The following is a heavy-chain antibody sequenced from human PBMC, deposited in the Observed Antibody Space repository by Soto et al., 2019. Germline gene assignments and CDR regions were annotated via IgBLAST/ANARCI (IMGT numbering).Heavy chain of an antibody. CDR3: ARRVVDSSDPSVFYTFDY. V-gene: IGHV1-8*01. J-gene: IGHJ4*02. Sequence: ASVKVSCKASGYTFASHEINWVRQAAGQGFEWMGWMNPNSGYTGYAQRFQGRVTMTRKTSINTAFMELSSLRSEDSAVYYCARRVVDSSDPSVFYTFDYWGQVNLITV. CDR1: GYTFASHE. D-gene: IGHD3-3*01. CDR2: MNPNSGYT.